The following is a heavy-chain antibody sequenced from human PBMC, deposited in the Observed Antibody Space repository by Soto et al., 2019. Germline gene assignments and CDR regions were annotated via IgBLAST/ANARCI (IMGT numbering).Heavy chain of an antibody. Sequence: QLLQSGGGLVQPGGSLTLSCAASGFTFGTTDMSWVRQAPGEGLEWGSTIDGSGGITYYADSVKGRFTISRDNSRNTVYLQMNSLRGDDTALYYGVKNSGWFKTWGQGALVTVSS. CDR2: IDGSGGIT. D-gene: IGHD3-10*01. J-gene: IGHJ5*02. CDR3: VKNSGWFKT. CDR1: GFTFGTTD. V-gene: IGHV3-23*01.